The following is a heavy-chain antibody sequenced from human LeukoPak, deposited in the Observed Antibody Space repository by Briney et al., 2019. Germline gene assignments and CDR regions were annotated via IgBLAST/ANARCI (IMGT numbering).Heavy chain of an antibody. CDR2: ISGSGGST. CDR3: AKRGVVIRVILVGFHKEAYYFDS. D-gene: IGHD3-22*01. Sequence: GGSQRLSCAVSGISLSNYGMSWVRQAPGKGLEWVAGISGSGGSTNYADSVKGRFTIYRDNPKNTLYLQMNRLRAEDTAVYFCAKRGVVIRVILVGFHKEAYYFDSWGQGALVTVSS. CDR1: GISLSNYG. J-gene: IGHJ4*02. V-gene: IGHV3-23*01.